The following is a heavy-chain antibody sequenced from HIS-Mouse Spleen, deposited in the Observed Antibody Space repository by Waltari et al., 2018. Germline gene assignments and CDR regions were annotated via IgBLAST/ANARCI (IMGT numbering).Heavy chain of an antibody. CDR3: AREIPYSSSWYDWYFDL. CDR1: GGSISSSSYY. V-gene: IGHV4-39*07. D-gene: IGHD6-13*01. Sequence: QLQLQESGPGLVKPSETLSLTCTVSGGSISSSSYYWGWFRQPPGKGLEWIGSIYYSGRTYYHPSLKSRVTISVDTSKNQFSLKLGSVTAADTAVYYCAREIPYSSSWYDWYFDLWGRGTLVTVSS. CDR2: IYYSGRT. J-gene: IGHJ2*01.